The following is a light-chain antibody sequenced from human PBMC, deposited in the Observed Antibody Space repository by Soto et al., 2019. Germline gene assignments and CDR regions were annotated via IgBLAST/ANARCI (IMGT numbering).Light chain of an antibody. V-gene: IGKV3-11*01. CDR3: QQRSNFIT. CDR2: DAS. CDR1: QTVRNNY. J-gene: IGKJ5*01. Sequence: VLTQAPGTLSMSTGERATLSCRASQTVRNNYLAWYQQKPGQAPRLLIYDASNRATGIPARFSGSGSGTDFTLTISSLEPEDFAVYYCQQRSNFITFGQGTRLEIK.